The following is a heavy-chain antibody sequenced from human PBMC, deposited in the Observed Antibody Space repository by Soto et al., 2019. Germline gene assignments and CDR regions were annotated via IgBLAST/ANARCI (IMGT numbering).Heavy chain of an antibody. J-gene: IGHJ5*02. V-gene: IGHV1-18*01. Sequence: ASVKVSCKASGYTFTSYGISWVRQAPGQGLEGMGWISAYNGNTNYAQKLQGRVTMTTDTSTSTAYMELRSLRSEDTGVYYCARGMRRYFDWLPTSPNCFDPWGQGTLGTVSS. CDR2: ISAYNGNT. CDR1: GYTFTSYG. CDR3: ARGMRRYFDWLPTSPNCFDP. D-gene: IGHD3-9*01.